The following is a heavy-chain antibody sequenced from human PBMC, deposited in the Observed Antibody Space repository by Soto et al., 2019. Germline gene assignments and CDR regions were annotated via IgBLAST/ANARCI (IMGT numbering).Heavy chain of an antibody. D-gene: IGHD6-13*01. CDR2: MYHSGST. Sequence: PSETLSLTCAVSGGAISSGGYSWSWIRQPPGKGLEWIGYMYHSGSTYYNPSLKSRVTISVDTSKHQFSLKLSSVTAADTAIYYCARRGGSWGFDFWGQGTLVTVCS. CDR1: GGAISSGGYS. V-gene: IGHV4-30-2*01. J-gene: IGHJ4*02. CDR3: ARRGGSWGFDF.